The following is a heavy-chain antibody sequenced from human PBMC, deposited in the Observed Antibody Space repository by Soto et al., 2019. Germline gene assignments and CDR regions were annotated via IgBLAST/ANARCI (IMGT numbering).Heavy chain of an antibody. J-gene: IGHJ4*02. CDR1: GYTFSSYG. CDR2: LSAYNGNT. V-gene: IGHV1-18*04. Sequence: ASVKVSCKASGYTFSSYGITWVRPAPLQGLEWMVWLSAYNGNTNYAQKLQGRVTMTTDTSTSTAYMALRSLRSDDTAVYYCARGCDFWSGYSIQRGNCFDYWGQGALVTVSS. D-gene: IGHD3-3*01. CDR3: ARGCDFWSGYSIQRGNCFDY.